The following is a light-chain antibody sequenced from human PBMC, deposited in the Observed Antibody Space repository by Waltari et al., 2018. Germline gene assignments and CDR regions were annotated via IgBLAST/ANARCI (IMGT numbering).Light chain of an antibody. CDR3: QVWDSKSDHVI. Sequence: QQGPGPAPVLVIYQVSYRPSGIPERFSGSNSGSTATLTISRVEAGDEADYYCQVWDSKSDHVIFGGGTKLTVL. CDR2: QVS. J-gene: IGLJ2*01. V-gene: IGLV3-21*04.